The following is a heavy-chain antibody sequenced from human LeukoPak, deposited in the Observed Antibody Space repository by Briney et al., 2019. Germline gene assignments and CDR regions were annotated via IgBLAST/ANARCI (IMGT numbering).Heavy chain of an antibody. Sequence: SETLSLTCAVYGGSFSGYYWSWIRQPPGKGLEWIGEINHSGSTNYNPSLKSRVTISVDTSKNQFSLKLSSVTAADTAVYYCARRSGSYRNYFDYWGQGTLVTVSS. V-gene: IGHV4-34*01. CDR2: INHSGST. D-gene: IGHD1-26*01. CDR1: GGSFSGYY. CDR3: ARRSGSYRNYFDY. J-gene: IGHJ4*02.